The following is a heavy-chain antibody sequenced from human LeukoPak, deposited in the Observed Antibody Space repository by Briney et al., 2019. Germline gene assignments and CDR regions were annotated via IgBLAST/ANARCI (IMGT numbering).Heavy chain of an antibody. CDR1: GFTFSSYW. CDR3: AAYDSSGYSRKYFQH. CDR2: INSDGSSI. D-gene: IGHD3-22*01. Sequence: GGSLILSCAASGFTFSSYWMHWVRQAPGKGLVWVSRINSDGSSISYADSVKGRFTISRDNAKNTLYLQMNSLRAEDTAVYYCAAYDSSGYSRKYFQHWGQGTLVTVSS. V-gene: IGHV3-74*01. J-gene: IGHJ1*01.